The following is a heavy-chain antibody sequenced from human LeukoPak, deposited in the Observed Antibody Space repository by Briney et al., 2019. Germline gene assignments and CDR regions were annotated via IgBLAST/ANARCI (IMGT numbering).Heavy chain of an antibody. CDR1: GFTVSSNY. CDR2: IYSGGST. V-gene: IGHV3-53*01. Sequence: GGSLRLSCAASGFTVSSNYMSWVRQASGKGLEWVSVIYSGGSTYYADSVKGRFTISRDNSKNTLYLQMNSLRAEDTAVYYCASGSGSYVNFQHWGQGTLVTVSS. J-gene: IGHJ1*01. CDR3: ASGSGSYVNFQH. D-gene: IGHD3-10*01.